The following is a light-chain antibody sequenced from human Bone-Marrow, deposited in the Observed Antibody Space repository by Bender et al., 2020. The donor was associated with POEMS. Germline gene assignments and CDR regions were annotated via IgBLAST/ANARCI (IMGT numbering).Light chain of an antibody. CDR1: KLGDKY. Sequence: SYELTQPPSVSVSPGQTASITCSGDKLGDKYASWYQQKPGQSPVLVIYQDTKRPSGVPDRFSGSKSGTSASLAITGLQSDDEAIYFCVAWDASLNGWVFGGGTKLTVL. CDR3: VAWDASLNGWV. V-gene: IGLV3-1*01. CDR2: QDT. J-gene: IGLJ3*02.